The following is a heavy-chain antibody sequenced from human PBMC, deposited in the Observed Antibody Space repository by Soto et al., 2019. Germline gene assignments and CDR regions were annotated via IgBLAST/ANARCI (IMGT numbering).Heavy chain of an antibody. CDR2: ISGSGGTA. CDR3: LKVRRQTCYFDY. Sequence: EVQLLESGGGSVQPGGSLILCCAATGFTFSRYAMHWVRRPPGKGLEWVSSISGSGGTAYYADYVKGRISISRENLVNTLYLQMNSLKAEDTVVYYCLKVRRQTCYFDYGGQGILVTVS. J-gene: IGHJ4*02. V-gene: IGHV3-23*01. CDR1: GFTFSRYA.